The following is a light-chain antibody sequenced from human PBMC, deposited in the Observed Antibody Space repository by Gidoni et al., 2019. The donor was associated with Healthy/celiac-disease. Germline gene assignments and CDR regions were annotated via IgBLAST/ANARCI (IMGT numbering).Light chain of an antibody. CDR1: QSVSSSY. V-gene: IGKV3-20*01. CDR3: QQYGSSPPLYT. Sequence: ELVLPQSPGPLSLSPGERATLSCRASQSVSSSYLAWYQQKPGQAPRLLIYGASSRATGIPDRFSGSGSGTDFTLTISRLEPEDFAVYYCQQYGSSPPLYTFGQGTKLEIK. J-gene: IGKJ2*01. CDR2: GAS.